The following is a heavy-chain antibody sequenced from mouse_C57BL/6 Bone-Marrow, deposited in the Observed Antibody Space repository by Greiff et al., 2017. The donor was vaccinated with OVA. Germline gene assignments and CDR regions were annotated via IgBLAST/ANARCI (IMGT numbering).Heavy chain of an antibody. CDR3: ARPPYYYGSRYYFDY. Sequence: QVQLKQPGAELVKPGASVKLSCKASGYTFTSYWMHWVKQRPGQGLEWIGMIHPNSGSTNYNEKFKSKATLTVDKSSSTAYMQLSSLTSEDSAVYYCARPPYYYGSRYYFDYWGQGTTLTVSS. V-gene: IGHV1-64*01. D-gene: IGHD1-1*01. CDR2: IHPNSGST. J-gene: IGHJ2*01. CDR1: GYTFTSYW.